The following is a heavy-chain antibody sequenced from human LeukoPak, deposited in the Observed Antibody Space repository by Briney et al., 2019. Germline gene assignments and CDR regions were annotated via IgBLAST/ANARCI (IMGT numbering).Heavy chain of an antibody. CDR2: IYYSGST. CDR3: ASARGYSGYAYFDY. V-gene: IGHV4-59*01. CDR1: GGSISSYY. Sequence: PSETLSLTCTVSGGSISSYYWSWIRQPPGKGLEWIGYIYYSGSTNYNPSLKSRVTISVDTSKNQFSLKLSSVTAADTAVYYCASARGYSGYAYFDYWGQGTLVTVSS. D-gene: IGHD5-12*01. J-gene: IGHJ4*02.